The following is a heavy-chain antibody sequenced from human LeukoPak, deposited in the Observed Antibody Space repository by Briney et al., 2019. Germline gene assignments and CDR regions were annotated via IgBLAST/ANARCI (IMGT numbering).Heavy chain of an antibody. D-gene: IGHD3-22*01. CDR2: INAGNGNT. Sequence: ASVKVSCKASGYTFTSYAMHWVRQAPGQRLEWMGWINAGNGNTEYSQEFQGRVTITRDTSASTAYMELSSLRSEDMAVYYCAREGYYDSSGDFDYWGQGTLVTVSS. CDR1: GYTFTSYA. J-gene: IGHJ4*02. CDR3: AREGYYDSSGDFDY. V-gene: IGHV1-3*03.